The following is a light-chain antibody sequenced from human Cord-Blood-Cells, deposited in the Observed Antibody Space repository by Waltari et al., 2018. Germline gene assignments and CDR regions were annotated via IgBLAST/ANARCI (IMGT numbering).Light chain of an antibody. V-gene: IGKV1-39*01. CDR1: QSISSY. Sequence: DIQMTQSPSSLSASVGDRVTISCRASQSISSYLNWYQQKPGIAPKLLIYAASSLQRGVPSRFSGSGSGTDFTLTISSLQPEGFTTYYRQQSYSTPFTFGPGTKVDIK. CDR2: AAS. CDR3: QQSYSTPFT. J-gene: IGKJ3*01.